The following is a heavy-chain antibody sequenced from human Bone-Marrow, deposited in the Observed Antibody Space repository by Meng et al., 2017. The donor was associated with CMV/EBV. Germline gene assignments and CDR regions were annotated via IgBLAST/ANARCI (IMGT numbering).Heavy chain of an antibody. CDR1: GGSISSYY. V-gene: IGHV4-59*01. Sequence: SETLSLTCTVSGGSISSYYWSWIRQPPGKGLEWIGYIYYSGSTNYNPSLKSRVTISVDTSKDQFSLKLSSVTAADTVVYYCARVGPYYYDSSGFTGNWFDPWGQGTLVTVSS. D-gene: IGHD3-22*01. J-gene: IGHJ5*02. CDR2: IYYSGST. CDR3: ARVGPYYYDSSGFTGNWFDP.